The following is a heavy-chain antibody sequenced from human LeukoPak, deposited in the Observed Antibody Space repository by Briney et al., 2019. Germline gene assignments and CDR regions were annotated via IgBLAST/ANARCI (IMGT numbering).Heavy chain of an antibody. CDR2: IYPGDSDT. J-gene: IGHJ6*03. Sequence: GESLKISCKGSGYSFTNYWIGWVRQMPGKGLEWMGIIYPGDSDTRYSPSFQGQVTISADKSISTAYLQWSSLKASDTAMYYCARARYCSSTSCPSPYYYYMDVWGKGTTVTASS. V-gene: IGHV5-51*01. CDR1: GYSFTNYW. CDR3: ARARYCSSTSCPSPYYYYMDV. D-gene: IGHD2-2*01.